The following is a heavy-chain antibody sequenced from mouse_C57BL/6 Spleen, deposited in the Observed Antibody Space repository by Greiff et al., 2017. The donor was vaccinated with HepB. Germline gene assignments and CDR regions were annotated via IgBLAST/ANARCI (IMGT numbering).Heavy chain of an antibody. CDR2: IYPSDSET. CDR1: GYTFTSYW. CDR3: ASAGYYGSSYAFDY. J-gene: IGHJ2*01. V-gene: IGHV1-61*01. Sequence: QVQLKQSGAELVRPGSSVKLSCKASGYTFTSYWMDWVKQRPGQGLEWIGNIYPSDSETHYNQKFKDKATLTVDKSSSTAYMQLSSLTSEDSAVYYCASAGYYGSSYAFDYWGQGTTLTVSS. D-gene: IGHD1-1*01.